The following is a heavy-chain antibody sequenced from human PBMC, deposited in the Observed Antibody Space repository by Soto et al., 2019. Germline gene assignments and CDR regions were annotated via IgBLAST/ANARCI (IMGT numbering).Heavy chain of an antibody. Sequence: GESLKISCKGSGYSFTSYWISWVRQMPGKGLEWMGRIDPSDSYTNYSPSFQGHVTISADKSISTAYLQWSSLKASDTAMYYCASIGGVRIYYYYGMDVWGQGTTVTVSS. V-gene: IGHV5-10-1*01. CDR2: IDPSDSYT. D-gene: IGHD3-3*01. J-gene: IGHJ6*02. CDR3: ASIGGVRIYYYYGMDV. CDR1: GYSFTSYW.